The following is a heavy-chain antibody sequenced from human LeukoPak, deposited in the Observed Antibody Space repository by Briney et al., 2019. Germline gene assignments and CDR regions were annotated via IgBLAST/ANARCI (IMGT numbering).Heavy chain of an antibody. CDR1: GGSISSSSYY. Sequence: KPSETLSFTCTVSGGSISSSSYYWGWIRQPPGKGLEWIGSIYHSGSTYYNPSLKSRVTISVDTSKNQFSLKLSSVTAADTAVYYCAALDPQLASLDYWGQGTLVTVSS. D-gene: IGHD3-3*02. J-gene: IGHJ4*02. V-gene: IGHV4-39*07. CDR3: AALDPQLASLDY. CDR2: IYHSGST.